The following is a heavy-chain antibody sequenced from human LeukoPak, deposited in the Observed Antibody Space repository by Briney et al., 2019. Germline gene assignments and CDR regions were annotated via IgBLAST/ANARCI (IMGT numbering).Heavy chain of an antibody. CDR3: AKNSGSFYYYGMDV. D-gene: IGHD1-26*01. Sequence: GGSLRLSCAASGLSFSIYAMSWVRQAPGKGLEWVSAISGSGGSTYYPDSVKGRFTIPRDNSKNTLFLQMNSLRAEDTAVYYCAKNSGSFYYYGMDVWGQGTTVTVSS. CDR1: GLSFSIYA. V-gene: IGHV3-23*01. CDR2: ISGSGGST. J-gene: IGHJ6*02.